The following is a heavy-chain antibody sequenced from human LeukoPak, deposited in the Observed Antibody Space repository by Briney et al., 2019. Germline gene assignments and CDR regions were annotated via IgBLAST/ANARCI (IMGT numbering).Heavy chain of an antibody. Sequence: GGSLRLSCAASGFTFSSYAMSWVRQAPGKGLEWVSAISGSGGSTYYADSVKGRFTISRDNSKNTLYLQMNSLRAEDTAVYYCAKAGRGDSYGTYDYWGQGTLVTVSS. V-gene: IGHV3-23*01. CDR3: AKAGRGDSYGTYDY. CDR1: GFTFSSYA. D-gene: IGHD5-18*01. CDR2: ISGSGGST. J-gene: IGHJ4*02.